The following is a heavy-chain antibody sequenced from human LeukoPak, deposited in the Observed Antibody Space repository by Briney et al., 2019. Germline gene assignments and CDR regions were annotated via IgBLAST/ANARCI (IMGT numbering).Heavy chain of an antibody. J-gene: IGHJ4*02. CDR1: GFTFNSFT. Sequence: PGGPLRLSCAASGFTFNSFTMIWLRQAPGKGLEWVSSISSSGNYIYYADSLQGRLTISRDNAENSLYRQMNSLRAEDTAVYYGARDGEYCTYAVCFGPVDYWGQGAPVTVSS. D-gene: IGHD2-8*01. CDR3: ARDGEYCTYAVCFGPVDY. CDR2: ISSSGNYI. V-gene: IGHV3-21*01.